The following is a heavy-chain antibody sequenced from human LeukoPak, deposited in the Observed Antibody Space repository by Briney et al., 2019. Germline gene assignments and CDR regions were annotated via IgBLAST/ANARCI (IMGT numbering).Heavy chain of an antibody. CDR3: ARVITMIVVPDAFGI. CDR1: GFTFSSYS. J-gene: IGHJ3*02. D-gene: IGHD3-22*01. CDR2: ISSSSSYI. V-gene: IGHV3-21*01. Sequence: NPGGSLRLSCAASGFTFSSYSMNWVRQAPGKGLEWVSSISSSSSYIYYADSVKGRFTISRDNAKNSLYLQMNSLRAEDTAVYYCARVITMIVVPDAFGIWGQGTMVTVSS.